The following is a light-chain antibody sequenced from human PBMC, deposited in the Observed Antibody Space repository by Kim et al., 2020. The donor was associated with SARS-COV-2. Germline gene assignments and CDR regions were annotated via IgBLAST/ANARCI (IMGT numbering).Light chain of an antibody. CDR2: SAS. CDR1: QGISNY. CDR3: QKYDSAPWT. V-gene: IGKV1-27*01. Sequence: AAAGDGVTITCRASQGISNYLAWYQQKPGRVPRVLLYSASTLLSGVPARFSGSRSGTDFTLTISSLEPEDVATYYCQKYDSAPWTFGQGTKVEIK. J-gene: IGKJ1*01.